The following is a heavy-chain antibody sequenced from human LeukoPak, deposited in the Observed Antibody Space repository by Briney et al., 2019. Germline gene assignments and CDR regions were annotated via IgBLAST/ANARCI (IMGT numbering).Heavy chain of an antibody. CDR3: AKALDDGMDV. J-gene: IGHJ6*02. D-gene: IGHD1-1*01. CDR1: GFTFSSYA. V-gene: IGHV3-23*01. CDR2: MTGSGDRT. Sequence: PGGSLRLSCAASGFTFSSYAMIWVRQAPGKGLQWVSGMTGSGDRTYYADSVKGRFTISRDNSKNTLHLQMNRLRAEDTAVYYCAKALDDGMDVWGQGTTVTVSS.